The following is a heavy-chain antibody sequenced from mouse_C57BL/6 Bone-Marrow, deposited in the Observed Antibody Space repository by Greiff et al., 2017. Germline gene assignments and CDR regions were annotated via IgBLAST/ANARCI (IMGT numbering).Heavy chain of an antibody. CDR2: ISYDGSN. V-gene: IGHV3-6*01. CDR3: ARVGNGYYDWVWFAY. D-gene: IGHD2-3*01. J-gene: IGHJ3*01. Sequence: EVQRVESGPGLVKPSQSLSLTCSVTGYSITSGYYWNWIRQFPGNKLEWMGYISYDGSNNYNPSLKNRISITRDTSKNQFFLKLNSVTTEDTATYDCARVGNGYYDWVWFAYWGQGTLVTVSA. CDR1: GYSITSGYY.